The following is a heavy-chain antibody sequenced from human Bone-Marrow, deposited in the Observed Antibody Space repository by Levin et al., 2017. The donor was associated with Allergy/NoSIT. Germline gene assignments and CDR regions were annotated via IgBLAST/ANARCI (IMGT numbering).Heavy chain of an antibody. D-gene: IGHD1-14*01. CDR1: GGSISSSSYY. Sequence: PSETLSLTCTVSGGSISSSSYYWGWIRQPPGKGLEWIASISHSGSTSYNPSVKSRVTISVDTSKDQFSLKLTSVTAADTAVYYCVRHHAYRVYFDYWGQGTLVAVSS. CDR2: ISHSGST. J-gene: IGHJ4*02. V-gene: IGHV4-39*01. CDR3: VRHHAYRVYFDY.